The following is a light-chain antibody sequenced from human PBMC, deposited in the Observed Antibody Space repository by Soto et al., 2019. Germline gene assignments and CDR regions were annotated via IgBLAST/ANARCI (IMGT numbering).Light chain of an antibody. V-gene: IGLV2-11*01. Sequence: QSALTQPRSVSGSPGQSVTISCTGTNSDVGGYTYVSWYQQHPGKAPKLMLYDVSKRPSGVPDRFSGSKSGNTASLTISGLQADVEAHYYCFSYAGSYTVVVGGGTKVTVL. CDR1: NSDVGGYTY. CDR3: FSYAGSYTVV. J-gene: IGLJ2*01. CDR2: DVS.